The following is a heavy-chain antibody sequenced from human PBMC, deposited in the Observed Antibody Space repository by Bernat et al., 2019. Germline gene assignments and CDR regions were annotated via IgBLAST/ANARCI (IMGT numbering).Heavy chain of an antibody. J-gene: IGHJ4*02. CDR2: IYYSGST. V-gene: IGHV4-39*01. Sequence: QLQLQESGPGLVKPSETLSLTCTVSGGSISSSSYYWGWFRQPPGKGLDWIGSIYYSGSTYYNPSLKSRVTISVDKSKNQFSLKLSAGTAADTAVYYCARLASTTFYYWGQGTLVTVSS. CDR3: ARLASTTFYY. D-gene: IGHD2-21*01. CDR1: GGSISSSSYY.